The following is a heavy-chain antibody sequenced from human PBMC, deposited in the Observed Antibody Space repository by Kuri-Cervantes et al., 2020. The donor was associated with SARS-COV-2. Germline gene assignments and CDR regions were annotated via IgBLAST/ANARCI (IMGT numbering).Heavy chain of an antibody. Sequence: GESLKISCAASGFTFSDYYMSWIRQAPGKGLEWVSYISSSGSTIYYADSVKGRFTISRDNAKNSLYLQMNSLRAEDTAVYYCAKVGLDSGWGYWGQGTLVTVSS. CDR3: AKVGLDSGWGY. V-gene: IGHV3-11*01. CDR1: GFTFSDYY. D-gene: IGHD6-19*01. CDR2: ISSSGSTI. J-gene: IGHJ4*02.